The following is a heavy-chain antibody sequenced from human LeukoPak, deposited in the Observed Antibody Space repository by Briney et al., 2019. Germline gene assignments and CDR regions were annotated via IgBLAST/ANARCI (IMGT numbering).Heavy chain of an antibody. CDR3: AKNIAAAGRTYYFDY. J-gene: IGHJ4*02. CDR1: GYTFTGYY. D-gene: IGHD6-13*01. CDR2: INPNSGGT. Sequence: ASVKVSCKASGYTFTGYYMHWVRQAPGQGLEWMGWINPNSGGTNYAQKFQGRVTMTRDTSISTAYMELSRLRSDDTAVYYCAKNIAAAGRTYYFDYWGQGTLVTVSS. V-gene: IGHV1-2*02.